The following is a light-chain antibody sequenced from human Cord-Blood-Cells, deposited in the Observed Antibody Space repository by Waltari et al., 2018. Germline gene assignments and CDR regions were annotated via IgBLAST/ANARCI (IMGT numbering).Light chain of an antibody. CDR3: HQYNNWPPLT. CDR1: QSVSSN. J-gene: IGKJ4*01. CDR2: GAA. Sequence: EIVMTQSPATPSVSPGERATLSCRASQSVSSNLAWYQQKPGQAPRLLIYGAATRATGIPARFSGSGSATEFTLTISSLQSEDFAVYYCHQYNNWPPLTFGGGTKVEIK. V-gene: IGKV3-15*01.